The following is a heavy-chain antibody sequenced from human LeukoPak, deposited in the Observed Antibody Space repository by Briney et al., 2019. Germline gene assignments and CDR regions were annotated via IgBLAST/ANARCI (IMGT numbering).Heavy chain of an antibody. D-gene: IGHD3-22*01. V-gene: IGHV1-46*01. CDR1: GYTFTSYY. CDR2: INPSGGST. Sequence: GAPVKVSCXASGYTFTSYYMHWVRQAHGQGLEWMGIINPSGGSTNYAQKFQGRVTITTDESTSTAYMELSSLRSEDTAVYYCARDYYYDSSGYYPPNDYWGLGTLVTVSS. CDR3: ARDYYYDSSGYYPPNDY. J-gene: IGHJ4*02.